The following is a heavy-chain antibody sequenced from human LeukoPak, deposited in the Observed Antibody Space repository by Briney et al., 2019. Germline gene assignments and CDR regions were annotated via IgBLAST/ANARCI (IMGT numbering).Heavy chain of an antibody. CDR2: INSDGSST. CDR1: GFTFSSYW. J-gene: IGHJ4*02. V-gene: IGHV3-74*01. CDR3: ASSSHDYYDSSDLDY. Sequence: PGGSLRLSCAASGFTFSSYWMHWVRQAPGKGLVWVSRINSDGSSTSYADSVKGRFTISRDNAKNTLYLQMNSLRAEDTAVYYCASSSHDYYDSSDLDYWGQGTLVTVSS. D-gene: IGHD3-22*01.